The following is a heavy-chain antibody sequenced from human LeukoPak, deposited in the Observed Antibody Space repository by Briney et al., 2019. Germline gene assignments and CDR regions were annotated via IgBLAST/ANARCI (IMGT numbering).Heavy chain of an antibody. CDR1: GFTFGDYA. CDR3: TRGHRPTAMDV. J-gene: IGHJ6*02. Sequence: PGGSLRLSCTASGFTFGDYAMSWVRQAPGKGLEWVGFIRSKAYGGTTEYAASVKGRFTISRDDPKSIAYLQMNSLKTEDTALYYCTRGHRPTAMDVWGQGTTVTVSS. V-gene: IGHV3-49*04. CDR2: IRSKAYGGTT.